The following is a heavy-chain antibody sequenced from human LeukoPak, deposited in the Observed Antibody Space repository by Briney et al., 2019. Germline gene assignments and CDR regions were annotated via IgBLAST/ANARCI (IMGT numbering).Heavy chain of an antibody. CDR2: INPNSGGT. D-gene: IGHD3-16*01. J-gene: IGHJ4*02. Sequence: GASVKVSCKASGYTFTGHYMHRVRQAPGPPLEWMGWINPNSGGTNYAQKFQGRVTMTRDTSISTAYMELSRLRSDDTAVYYCARDLWGLGYFDYWGQGTLVTVSS. CDR3: ARDLWGLGYFDY. CDR1: GYTFTGHY. V-gene: IGHV1-2*02.